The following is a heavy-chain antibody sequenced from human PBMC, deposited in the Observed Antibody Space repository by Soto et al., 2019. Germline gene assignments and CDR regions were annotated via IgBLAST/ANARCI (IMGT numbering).Heavy chain of an antibody. D-gene: IGHD3-16*01. CDR1: GFTFSSYW. J-gene: IGHJ4*02. Sequence: GGSLRLSCAASGFTFSSYWMHWVRQAPGKGLVWVSRINSDGSNTNYADSVKGRFTISRDNAKNTLYLQMNSLGAEDTAVYYCARDRWGGLPDYWGQGTLVTVS. CDR3: ARDRWGGLPDY. CDR2: INSDGSNT. V-gene: IGHV3-74*01.